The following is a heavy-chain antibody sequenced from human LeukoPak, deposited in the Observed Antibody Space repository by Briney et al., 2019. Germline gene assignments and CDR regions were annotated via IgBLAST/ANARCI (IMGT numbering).Heavy chain of an antibody. Sequence: ASVKVSCKASGYTFTGYYMHWVRQAPGQGLEWMGWINPNSGGTNYAQEFQGRVTMTRDTSISTAYMELSRLRSDDTAVYYCARDPSSVAGSRTEAYWGQGTLVTVSS. J-gene: IGHJ4*02. V-gene: IGHV1-2*02. CDR2: INPNSGGT. D-gene: IGHD6-19*01. CDR1: GYTFTGYY. CDR3: ARDPSSVAGSRTEAY.